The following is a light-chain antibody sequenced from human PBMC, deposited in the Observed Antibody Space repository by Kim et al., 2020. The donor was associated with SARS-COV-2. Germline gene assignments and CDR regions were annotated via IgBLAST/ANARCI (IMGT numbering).Light chain of an antibody. CDR2: EVT. CDR1: RSDIGGYDF. V-gene: IGLV2-8*01. J-gene: IGLJ3*02. CDR3: CSYAGRNIGV. Sequence: QSVLTQPPSASGSRGQSVTISCTGTRSDIGGYDFVSWYQQHPGKAPKLIIYEVTKRPSGVPDRFSGSRSGNTASLTVSGLQTDDEADYYCCSYAGRNIGVFGGGTQLTVL.